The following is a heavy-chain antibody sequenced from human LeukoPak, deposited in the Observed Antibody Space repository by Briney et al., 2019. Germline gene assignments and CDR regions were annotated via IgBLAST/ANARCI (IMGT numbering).Heavy chain of an antibody. V-gene: IGHV4-34*01. Sequence: SETLSLTCAVYGGSFSGYHWTWIRQSPGQGQEWIGDINPSGSTYYNPSLKSRLTISVDTSKNQFSLKLRSVTAADTAVYYCARGRHDITMIVVVMTSVSYYLDVWGKGTTVTVS. CDR1: GGSFSGYH. CDR2: INPSGST. J-gene: IGHJ6*03. D-gene: IGHD3-22*01. CDR3: ARGRHDITMIVVVMTSVSYYLDV.